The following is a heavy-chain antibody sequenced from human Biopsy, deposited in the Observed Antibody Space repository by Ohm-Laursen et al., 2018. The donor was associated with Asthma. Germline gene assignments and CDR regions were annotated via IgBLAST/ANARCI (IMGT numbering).Heavy chain of an antibody. CDR3: AKGEWELLEANFYY. J-gene: IGHJ4*02. D-gene: IGHD1-26*01. V-gene: IGHV3-9*01. CDR1: GFTFDDYA. CDR2: ISWNSGSI. Sequence: SLRLSCAASGFTFDDYAMHWVRQAPGKGLEWVPGISWNSGSIGYADSVKGRFTISRDNAKNSLYLQMNSLRAEDTVLYYCAKGEWELLEANFYYWGQGTLVTVSS.